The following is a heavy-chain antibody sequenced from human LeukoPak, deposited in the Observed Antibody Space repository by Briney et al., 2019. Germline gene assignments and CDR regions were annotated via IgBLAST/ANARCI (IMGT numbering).Heavy chain of an antibody. CDR1: GFTFSRYS. CDR2: ISSSSSYI. V-gene: IGHV3-21*01. Sequence: PGGSLRLSCAASGFTFSRYSMNWVRQAPGRGLEWVSSISSSSSYIYYADSVKGRFTISRDNSKNTLYLQMNSLRSEDTAVYYCAKDRWTTVTFFEYWGQGTLVTVSS. J-gene: IGHJ4*02. D-gene: IGHD4-17*01. CDR3: AKDRWTTVTFFEY.